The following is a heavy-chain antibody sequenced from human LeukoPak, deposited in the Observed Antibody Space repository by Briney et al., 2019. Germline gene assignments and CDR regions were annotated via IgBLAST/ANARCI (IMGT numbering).Heavy chain of an antibody. CDR1: GFTFSSYW. Sequence: GGSLRLSCAASGFTFSSYWMSWVRQAPGKGLEWVANIKEDGSAKYYVDSVKGRFTISRDNAKNSLYLQMSNLSAEDTAVYYCVRDSPGYGAYDFDWGQGTLVTVSS. CDR2: IKEDGSAK. J-gene: IGHJ4*02. V-gene: IGHV3-7*01. CDR3: VRDSPGYGAYDFD. D-gene: IGHD5-12*01.